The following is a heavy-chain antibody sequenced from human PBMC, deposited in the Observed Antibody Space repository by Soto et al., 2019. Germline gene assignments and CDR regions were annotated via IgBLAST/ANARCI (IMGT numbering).Heavy chain of an antibody. CDR1: GFSLSTSGVG. CDR3: AHRLEAALGFDI. D-gene: IGHD2-15*01. J-gene: IGHJ3*02. Sequence: QITLKESGPTLVKPTQTLTLTCTFSGFSLSTSGVGVGWIRQPPGEALEWLALIYWDDDKRYSPSLKSRLTINKDTSKNQVVLTMTNMDPVDTATYYCAHRLEAALGFDIWGQGTMVTVSS. CDR2: IYWDDDK. V-gene: IGHV2-5*02.